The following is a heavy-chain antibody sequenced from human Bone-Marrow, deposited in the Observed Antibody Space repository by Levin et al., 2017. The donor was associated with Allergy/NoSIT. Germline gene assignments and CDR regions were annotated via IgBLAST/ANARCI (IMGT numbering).Heavy chain of an antibody. CDR2: IIPIFGIA. CDR3: ARAKDTAKIYGMGV. D-gene: IGHD5-18*01. V-gene: IGHV1-69*13. CDR1: GGKFSSYA. Sequence: GASVKVSCKASGGKFSSYAMTWVRQAPGQGLEWLGGIIPIFGIAHYAQKFQGRVAITADESTTTAYMELSSLRSDDTAVYYCARAKDTAKIYGMGVWGQGTTVSVSS. J-gene: IGHJ6*02.